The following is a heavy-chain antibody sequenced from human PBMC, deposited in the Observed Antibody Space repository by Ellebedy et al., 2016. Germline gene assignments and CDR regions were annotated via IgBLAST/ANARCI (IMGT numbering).Heavy chain of an antibody. CDR1: GFTFSNYS. CDR2: ISGSGGST. CDR3: AKQSYRDAFDI. D-gene: IGHD3-10*01. J-gene: IGHJ3*02. V-gene: IGHV3-23*01. Sequence: GGSLRLSCAASGFTFSNYSMNWVRQAPGKGLEWVSAISGSGGSTSYADSVKGRFTISRDNSKNTLYLQMNSLRAEDTAVYYCAKQSYRDAFDIWGQGTMVTVSS.